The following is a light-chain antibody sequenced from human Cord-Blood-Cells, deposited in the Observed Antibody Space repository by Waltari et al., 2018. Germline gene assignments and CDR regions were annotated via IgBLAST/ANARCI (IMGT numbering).Light chain of an antibody. Sequence: LTPSPATLSPSPGATSTLACRASQSVSSYLAWYQQTPGQAPRLLIYDASNRATGIPARFSGSGSGTDFTLTISSLEPEDFAVYYCQQRSNWPTFGGGTKVEIK. CDR2: DAS. J-gene: IGKJ4*01. CDR3: QQRSNWPT. V-gene: IGKV3-11*01. CDR1: QSVSSY.